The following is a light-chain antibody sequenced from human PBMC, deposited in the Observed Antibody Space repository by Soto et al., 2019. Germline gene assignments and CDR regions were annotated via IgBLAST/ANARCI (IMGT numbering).Light chain of an antibody. Sequence: DIQMTQSPSSMSASVGDRVTITCRASQSISAYLNWYQQKPGKAPKLLIYAASSLQSGVPSRCSGSGSGTDITLTISSLQTEDFGSYYGTESYSTPSVTFGPETKVPIK. J-gene: IGKJ3*01. CDR1: QSISAY. CDR2: AAS. V-gene: IGKV1-39*01. CDR3: TESYSTPSVT.